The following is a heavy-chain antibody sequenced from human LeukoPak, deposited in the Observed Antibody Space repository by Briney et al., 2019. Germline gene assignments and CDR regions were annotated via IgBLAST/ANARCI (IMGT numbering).Heavy chain of an antibody. CDR3: ARRRLSGGWFDP. J-gene: IGHJ5*02. V-gene: IGHV3-7*01. CDR1: GFTCSSYW. Sequence: LPGGSLRLSCAASGFTCSSYWVSWVPQAPGKGLEWVANIKQGGSEKYYVDSVKGRFTISRDNGKNSLYLQMNSLRGEDTSVYYCARRRLSGGWFDPWGQGTLVSASS. CDR2: IKQGGSEK. D-gene: IGHD1-26*01.